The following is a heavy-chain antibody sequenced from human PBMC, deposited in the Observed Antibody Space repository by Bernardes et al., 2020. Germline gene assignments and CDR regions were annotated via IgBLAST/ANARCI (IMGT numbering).Heavy chain of an antibody. D-gene: IGHD3-10*01. CDR2: IYYSGST. V-gene: IGHV4-39*01. CDR1: GGSISSSSYY. Sequence: SETLSLTCTVSGGSISSSSYYWGWIRQPPGKGLEWIGSIYYSGSTYYNPSLKSRVTISVDTSKNQFSLKLSSVTAADTAVYYCARHVYFRRAMVQGAIDYWGQGTLVTVSS. CDR3: ARHVYFRRAMVQGAIDY. J-gene: IGHJ4*02.